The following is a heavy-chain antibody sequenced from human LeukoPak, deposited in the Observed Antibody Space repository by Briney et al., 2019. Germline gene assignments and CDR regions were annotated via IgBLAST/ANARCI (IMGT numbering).Heavy chain of an antibody. CDR3: ARMLISSGYYIDS. D-gene: IGHD3-22*01. J-gene: IGHJ4*02. CDR2: MYSGGTT. V-gene: IGHV3-53*01. Sequence: GGSLRLSCAASGFTFSTYAMSWVRQAPGKGLEWVSVMYSGGTTYYADSVKGRFTTSRDDSKNTLFLQMTSLRADDTAVYYCARMLISSGYYIDSWGQGTLVTVSS. CDR1: GFTFSTYA.